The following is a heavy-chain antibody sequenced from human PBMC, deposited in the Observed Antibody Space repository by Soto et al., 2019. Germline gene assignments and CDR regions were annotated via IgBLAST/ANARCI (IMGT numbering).Heavy chain of an antibody. CDR1: GGSISSGGYS. CDR3: VRGAGEWWYFDL. D-gene: IGHD3-10*01. J-gene: IGHJ2*01. Sequence: QLQLQESGSGLVKPSQTLSLTCAVSGGSISSGGYSWIWIRPPPGKGREWIGYIYHSGSTYYNPSLKRRVTISVDRSKNQFSLKLSSVTAADTAVYYCVRGAGEWWYFDLWGRGTLVNVSS. V-gene: IGHV4-30-2*01. CDR2: IYHSGST.